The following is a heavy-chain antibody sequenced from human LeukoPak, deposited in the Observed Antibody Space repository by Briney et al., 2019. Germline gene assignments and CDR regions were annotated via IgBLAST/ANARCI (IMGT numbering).Heavy chain of an antibody. D-gene: IGHD3-22*01. CDR2: IYSGGST. CDR3: ARAQRDYYDSSGYSIFDY. Sequence: GGSLRLSCAASGFTVSSNYMSWVRQAPGKGLEWVSVIYSGGSTYYADSVKGRFTISRDNSKNTLYLQMNSLRAEDTAVYYCARAQRDYYDSSGYSIFDYWGQGTLVTVSS. CDR1: GFTVSSNY. J-gene: IGHJ4*02. V-gene: IGHV3-66*01.